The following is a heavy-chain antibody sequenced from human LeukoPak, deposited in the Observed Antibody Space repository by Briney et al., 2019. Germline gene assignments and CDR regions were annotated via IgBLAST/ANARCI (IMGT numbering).Heavy chain of an antibody. CDR1: GGSISSFF. CDR2: IDYRGST. Sequence: PSETLSLTCTVSGGSISSFFWSCIRQPPGKGLEWLGCIDYRGSTQYNPSLKSRVTISVDTSKQQFSLKLSSGTAADTAVYYCARDLELERNRWNYFESWGQGTLVTVSS. J-gene: IGHJ4*02. V-gene: IGHV4-59*01. CDR3: ARDLELERNRWNYFES. D-gene: IGHD1-1*01.